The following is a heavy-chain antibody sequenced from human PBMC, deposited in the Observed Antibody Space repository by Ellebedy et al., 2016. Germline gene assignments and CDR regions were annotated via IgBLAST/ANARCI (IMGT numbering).Heavy chain of an antibody. J-gene: IGHJ4*02. V-gene: IGHV4-61*02. CDR1: GGSISSGTYY. CDR3: ARDLSVAGTYHGEDY. D-gene: IGHD6-19*01. CDR2: IYTSGNT. Sequence: SETLSLTXTVSGGSISSGTYYWSWIRQPAGKGLEWIGRIYTSGNTNYNPSLKSRVTMSVDTSKDQFSLKLSSVTAADTAVYYCARDLSVAGTYHGEDYWGQGTLVTVSS.